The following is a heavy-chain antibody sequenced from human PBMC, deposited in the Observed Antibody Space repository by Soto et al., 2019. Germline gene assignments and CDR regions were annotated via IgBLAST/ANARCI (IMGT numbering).Heavy chain of an antibody. V-gene: IGHV3-30-3*01. D-gene: IGHD2-15*01. CDR3: ARNCTGGTCYLPFDN. CDR2: ISYDGSNK. Sequence: QVQLVESGGGVVQPGRSLRLSCAASGFTFSSYAMHWVRQAPGKGLEWVAVISYDGSNKYYADSVKGRFTVSRDNSKNTLYLQMNSLRAEDTAVYYCARNCTGGTCYLPFDNWGQGTLVTVSS. CDR1: GFTFSSYA. J-gene: IGHJ4*02.